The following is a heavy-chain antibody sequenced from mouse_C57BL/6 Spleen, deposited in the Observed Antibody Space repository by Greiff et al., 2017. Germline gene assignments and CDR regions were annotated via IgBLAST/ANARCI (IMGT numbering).Heavy chain of an antibody. J-gene: IGHJ4*01. V-gene: IGHV14-4*01. CDR3: ATGAYYAMDY. CDR2: IDPENGDT. CDR1: GFNFKDDY. Sequence: EVQLQQSGAELVRPGASVKLSCKASGFNFKDDYMHWVKQRPEQGLEWIGWIDPENGDTEYASKFQGKATMTADTSSNTAYLQLSSLTSEDTAVYYCATGAYYAMDYWGQGTSVTVSS.